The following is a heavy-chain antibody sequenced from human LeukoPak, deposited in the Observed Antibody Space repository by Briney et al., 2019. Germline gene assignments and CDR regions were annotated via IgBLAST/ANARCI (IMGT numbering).Heavy chain of an antibody. J-gene: IGHJ4*02. D-gene: IGHD6-19*01. CDR3: TRPRSGVAGDY. CDR1: GGSISNSIYH. V-gene: IGHV4-39*01. Sequence: SETLSLTCTVSGGSISNSIYHWGWIRQPPGKGLEWIGSIYYRGNTYYNPSLKSRVTISVDTSKNQFSLKLSSVTAADTAVYYCTRPRSGVAGDYWGQGTLVTVSS. CDR2: IYYRGNT.